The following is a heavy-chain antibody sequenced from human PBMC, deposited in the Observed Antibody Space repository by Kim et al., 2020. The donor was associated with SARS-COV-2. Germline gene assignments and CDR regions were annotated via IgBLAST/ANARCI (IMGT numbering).Heavy chain of an antibody. CDR3: ARDNNGWYGDY. J-gene: IGHJ4*02. CDR1: GYTFTTYY. CDR2: INPSGGST. D-gene: IGHD6-19*01. V-gene: IGHV1-46*01. Sequence: ASVKVSCKASGYTFTTYYMHWVRQAPGQGLEWMGIINPSGGSTTYAQKFQGRVTMTRDTSTTTVYMELSSLRSEDTAIYYCARDNNGWYGDYWGQGTLVTVSS.